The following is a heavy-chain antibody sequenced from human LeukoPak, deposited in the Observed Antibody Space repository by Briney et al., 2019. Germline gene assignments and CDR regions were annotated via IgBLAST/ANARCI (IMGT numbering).Heavy chain of an antibody. J-gene: IGHJ4*02. CDR1: GGSISTDY. V-gene: IGHV4-4*08. CDR3: ARSPPAPKESRD. D-gene: IGHD2-2*01. CDR2: IYTSGTT. Sequence: SETLSLTCTVSGGSISTDYWSWIRQPPGKGLEWIGYIYTSGTTNSNPSLKSRVTISADTSKNQFSLKVRSVTAADTAVYYCARSPPAPKESRDWRPGTLVTVSS.